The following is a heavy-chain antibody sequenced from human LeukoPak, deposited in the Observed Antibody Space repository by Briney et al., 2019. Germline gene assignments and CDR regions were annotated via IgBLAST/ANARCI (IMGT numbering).Heavy chain of an antibody. CDR1: GFTFSAYW. CDR2: INGDGSTT. V-gene: IGHV3-74*01. CDR3: ARDLELTYYDSSGHDY. Sequence: GGSLRLSCAASGFTFSAYWMHWVRQVPGKGLLWVSRINGDGSTTNYAESVKGRFVISRDNAKNTVYLQMNGLRAEDTAVYYCARDLELTYYDSSGHDYWGQGTLVTVSS. D-gene: IGHD3-22*01. J-gene: IGHJ4*02.